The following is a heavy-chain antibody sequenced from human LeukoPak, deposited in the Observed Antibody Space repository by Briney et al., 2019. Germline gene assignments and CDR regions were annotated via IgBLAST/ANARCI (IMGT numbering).Heavy chain of an antibody. J-gene: IGHJ4*02. V-gene: IGHV3-64D*06. CDR3: VRGAVTVAAATL. CDR2: ISSNGGST. CDR1: GFTFSSYA. Sequence: GGSLRLSCSASGFTFSSYAMHWVRQAPGKGLEYVSAISSNGGSTYYADSVKGRFTISRDNSKNTLYLQMSSLRADDTAIYYCVRGAVTVAAATLWGQGTLVTVSS. D-gene: IGHD2-15*01.